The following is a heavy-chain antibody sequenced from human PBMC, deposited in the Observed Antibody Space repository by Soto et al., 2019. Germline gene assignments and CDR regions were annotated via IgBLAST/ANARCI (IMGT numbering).Heavy chain of an antibody. CDR1: GITISNYP. J-gene: IGHJ4*02. Sequence: EVQLLESGGGMVQPGGSLRLSCAASGITISNYPMSWVRQAPAKGLDWVSGISGSGDRTCYGDSAKGRFTISKDISKNSLSLQLDSLGVEDTAVYFCVKDDGGYPSTAPHWGQGTLVTVSS. V-gene: IGHV3-23*01. CDR3: VKDDGGYPSTAPH. CDR2: ISGSGDRT. D-gene: IGHD3-22*01.